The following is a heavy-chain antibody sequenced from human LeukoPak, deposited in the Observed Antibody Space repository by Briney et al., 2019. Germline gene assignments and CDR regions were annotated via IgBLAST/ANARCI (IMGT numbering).Heavy chain of an antibody. CDR2: SYSGGST. CDR3: ARDGPPGVFDY. D-gene: IGHD3-10*01. J-gene: IGHJ4*02. CDR1: GFTVSSNY. Sequence: GGSLRLSCAASGFTVSSNYMSWVRQAPGKGLEWVSVSYSGGSTYYADSVKGRFTISRDNSKNTLYLQMNSLRAEDTAVYYCARDGPPGVFDYWGQGTLVTVSS. V-gene: IGHV3-53*01.